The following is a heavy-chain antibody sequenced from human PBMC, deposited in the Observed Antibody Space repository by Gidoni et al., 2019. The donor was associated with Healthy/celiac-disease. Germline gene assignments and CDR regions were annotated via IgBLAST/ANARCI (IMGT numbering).Heavy chain of an antibody. CDR1: GYTFTSYA. CDR2: INAGNGNT. CDR3: ARDSSGWYTGGIVD. V-gene: IGHV1-3*01. J-gene: IGHJ4*02. Sequence: QVQLVQSGAEVKKPGASVRVSCKASGYTFTSYAMHWVRQAPGQRLEWMGWINAGNGNTKYSQKFQGRVTITRDTSASTAYMELSSLRSEDTAVYYCARDSSGWYTGGIVDWGQGTLVTVSS. D-gene: IGHD6-19*01.